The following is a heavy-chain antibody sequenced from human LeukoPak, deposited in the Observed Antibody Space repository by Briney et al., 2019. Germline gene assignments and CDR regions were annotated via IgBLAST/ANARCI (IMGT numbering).Heavy chain of an antibody. V-gene: IGHV3-30*18. CDR1: GFTFSSYG. CDR2: ISYDGSTK. CDR3: AKDERWRRSDFHGGFDY. D-gene: IGHD2-21*02. Sequence: GRPLRLSCAASGFTFSSYGIHWVRQAPGKGLEWVAFISYDGSTKYYADSVEGRFTISRDNSKNTLYVQMNSLRAEDTAVYYCAKDERWRRSDFHGGFDYWGQGALVTVSS. J-gene: IGHJ4*02.